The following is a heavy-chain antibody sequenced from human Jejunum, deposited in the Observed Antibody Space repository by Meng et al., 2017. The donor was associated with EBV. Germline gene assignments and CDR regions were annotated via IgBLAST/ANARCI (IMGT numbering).Heavy chain of an antibody. D-gene: IGHD6-13*01. V-gene: IGHV7-4-1*02. CDR1: GYSFNNYG. Sequence: QVQLVQSGGEVKKPGASVKVPCKASGYSFNNYGISWVRQAPGQGLEWMGWISTNTGNPTYAQGFAGRFVFSLDTSVSTAYLQISGLKAEDTAIYYCARDSGYTRSWSGDYWGQGTLVTVSS. CDR3: ARDSGYTRSWSGDY. J-gene: IGHJ4*02. CDR2: ISTNTGNP.